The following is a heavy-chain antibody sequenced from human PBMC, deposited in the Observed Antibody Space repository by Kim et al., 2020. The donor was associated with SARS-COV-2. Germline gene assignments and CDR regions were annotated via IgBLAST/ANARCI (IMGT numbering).Heavy chain of an antibody. Sequence: GGSLRLSCAASGFTFSSYGMSWVRQAPGKGLEWVSAIRGSGGYTNYADSVKGRFTISRDNSKNTLYLQMNSLRAEDTAVYYCAKQFLLSNIETTTRGGYYYYGMVVWGQGTTVTVSS. CDR2: IRGSGGYT. J-gene: IGHJ6*02. CDR3: AKQFLLSNIETTTRGGYYYYGMVV. CDR1: GFTFSSYG. D-gene: IGHD5-12*01. V-gene: IGHV3-23*01.